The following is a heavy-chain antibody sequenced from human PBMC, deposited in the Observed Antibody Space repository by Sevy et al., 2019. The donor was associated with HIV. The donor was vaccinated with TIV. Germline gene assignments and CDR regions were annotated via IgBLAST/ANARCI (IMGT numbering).Heavy chain of an antibody. J-gene: IGHJ3*02. V-gene: IGHV4-59*08. CDR2: VYYTGGT. Sequence: SETLSLTCTVSGGSINSDHWNWIRQPPGKGLEWIGYVYYTGGTNYNPSLKNRVTISVDRTKNQFSLKLTSVTAADRAGYYCARRNDFDIWGQGTMVTVSS. CDR3: ARRNDFDI. CDR1: GGSINSDH.